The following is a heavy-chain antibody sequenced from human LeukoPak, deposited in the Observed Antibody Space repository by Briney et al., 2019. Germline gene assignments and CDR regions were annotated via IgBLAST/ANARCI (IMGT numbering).Heavy chain of an antibody. CDR2: INQDVSRI. CDR3: ARLKDDVKKFDY. Sequence: AGGSLRLSCAGSGLSFSRYWMAWVRQAPGKGLEWVASINQDVSRIHYVDSVKGRFTISRDNAKSSLFLQMTSLRVEDTAVYYCARLKDDVKKFDYWSQGNLVTVSS. D-gene: IGHD3-3*01. J-gene: IGHJ4*02. CDR1: GLSFSRYW. V-gene: IGHV3-7*01.